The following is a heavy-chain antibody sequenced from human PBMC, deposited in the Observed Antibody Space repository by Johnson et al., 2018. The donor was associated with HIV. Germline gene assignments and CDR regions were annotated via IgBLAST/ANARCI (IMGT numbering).Heavy chain of an antibody. V-gene: IGHV3-30*04. J-gene: IGHJ3*02. D-gene: IGHD3-22*01. Sequence: QVQLVESGGGLIQPGRSLRLSCAASGFTFSSYAMHWVRQAPGKGLEWVAVISYDVSNKYYAYSVKGRFTISRDNDKNSVYLQMNSLRAEDTGVYYCARDRGGYYYDSSGLDAFDIWGQGTMVTVSS. CDR3: ARDRGGYYYDSSGLDAFDI. CDR1: GFTFSSYA. CDR2: ISYDVSNK.